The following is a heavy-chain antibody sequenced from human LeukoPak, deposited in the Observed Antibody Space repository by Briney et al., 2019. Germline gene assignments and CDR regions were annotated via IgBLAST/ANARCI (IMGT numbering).Heavy chain of an antibody. J-gene: IGHJ3*02. CDR1: GLTFSSYS. V-gene: IGHV3-21*01. Sequence: GGSLRLSCAASGLTFSSYSMNWVRQAPGKGLEWVSSISSSSSYIYYADSVKGRLTISRDNAKNSLSLQMNSLRAEDTAVYYCARIAMVRGIIIDAFDNWGQGTMVTVSS. D-gene: IGHD3-10*01. CDR2: ISSSSSYI. CDR3: ARIAMVRGIIIDAFDN.